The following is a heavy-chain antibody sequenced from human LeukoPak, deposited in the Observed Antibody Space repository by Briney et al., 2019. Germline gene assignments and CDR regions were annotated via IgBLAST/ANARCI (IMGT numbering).Heavy chain of an antibody. CDR2: IRYDGSNK. Sequence: SGGSLRPSCAASGFTFSSYGMHWVRQAPGKGLEWVAFIRYDGSNKYYADSVKGRFTISRDNSKNTLYLQMNSLRAEDTAVYYCAKAGYCSGGSCYSLAAFDIWGQGTMVTVSS. J-gene: IGHJ3*02. V-gene: IGHV3-30*02. D-gene: IGHD2-15*01. CDR3: AKAGYCSGGSCYSLAAFDI. CDR1: GFTFSSYG.